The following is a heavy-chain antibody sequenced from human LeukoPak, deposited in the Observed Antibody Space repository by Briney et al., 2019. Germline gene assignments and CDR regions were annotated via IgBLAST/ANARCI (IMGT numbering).Heavy chain of an antibody. D-gene: IGHD3-10*01. J-gene: IGHJ4*02. V-gene: IGHV3-23*01. CDR2: ISRGGGST. Sequence: PGGSLRLSCAAAGFTFSSYAMSWGRQAPGKGLDWVSSISRGGGSTYYAYSVKGRFTLSRDNPKNKLYLQMNRVRAEHTDVYYCTPSPGRPRQYFDYWGKGPLVSVSS. CDR1: GFTFSSYA. CDR3: TPSPGRPRQYFDY.